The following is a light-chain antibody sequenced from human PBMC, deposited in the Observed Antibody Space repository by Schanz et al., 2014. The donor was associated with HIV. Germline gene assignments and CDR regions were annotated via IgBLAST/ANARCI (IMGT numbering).Light chain of an antibody. V-gene: IGKV3-20*01. J-gene: IGKJ4*01. CDR3: QQYGSSPRT. CDR2: GAS. CDR1: QTVSNN. Sequence: EIVLTQSPVTLSLSPGERATLSCRASQTVSNNLAWYQQKPGQAPRLLIYGASTRATGIPDRFSGSASGTDFTLTISRLEPEDFAVYYCQQYGSSPRTFGGGTKVEIK.